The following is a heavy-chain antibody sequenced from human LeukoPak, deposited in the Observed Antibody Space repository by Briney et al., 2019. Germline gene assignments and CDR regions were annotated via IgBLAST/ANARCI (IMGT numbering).Heavy chain of an antibody. V-gene: IGHV3-21*01. Sequence: GGSLRLSCVAPGFTFSSYSLNWVRQAPGKGLEWVSSISSSSRYIYYADSVKGRFTISRDNAKNSLYLQMNSLRDEDTAVYYCARDPYSGNYGDYYYYYMDVWGKGTTVTISS. CDR2: ISSSSRYI. CDR3: ARDPYSGNYGDYYYYYMDV. CDR1: GFTFSSYS. J-gene: IGHJ6*03. D-gene: IGHD1-26*01.